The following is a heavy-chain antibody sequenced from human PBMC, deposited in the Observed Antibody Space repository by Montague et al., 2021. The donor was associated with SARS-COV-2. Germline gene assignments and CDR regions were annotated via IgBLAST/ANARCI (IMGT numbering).Heavy chain of an antibody. CDR1: GFTVRSHA. V-gene: IGHV3-23*01. J-gene: IGHJ4*02. CDR3: VKYVGLGTKGYF. CDR2: ISGRNDTT. Sequence: SLRLSCAASGFTVRSHAMSWVRQAPGKGLEWVTAISGRNDTTLHADSVKGRFTLSRDNSKNTLYLQMNSLRVDDTAVYYCVKYVGLGTKGYFWGQGTLVTVSS. D-gene: IGHD2-8*01.